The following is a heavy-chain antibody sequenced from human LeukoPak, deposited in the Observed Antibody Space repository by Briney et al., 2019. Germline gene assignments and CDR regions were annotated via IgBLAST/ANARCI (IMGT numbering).Heavy chain of an antibody. V-gene: IGHV3-30*18. D-gene: IGHD2-15*01. J-gene: IGHJ4*02. CDR2: ISYDGSNK. Sequence: GGSLRLSCAASGFTFSSYGMHWVRQAPGKGLEGVAVISYDGSNKYYADSVKGRFTISRDNSKNTLYLQMNSLRAEDTAVYYCAKTREVVEGLPYYFDYWGQGTLVTVSS. CDR3: AKTREVVEGLPYYFDY. CDR1: GFTFSSYG.